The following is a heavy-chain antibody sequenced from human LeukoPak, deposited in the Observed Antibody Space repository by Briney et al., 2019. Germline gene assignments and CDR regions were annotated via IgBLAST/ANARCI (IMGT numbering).Heavy chain of an antibody. CDR3: TRWWDRYFDY. V-gene: IGHV3-49*04. Sequence: GGSLRLSCTTSGFSFGGSGMSWVRQASGKGLEWVGFIRSKGYGGTTEYAASVRGRFIISRDDSKSIAYLQMNSLKIEDSAVYYCTRWWDRYFDYWGQGTLVTVSS. CDR1: GFSFGGSG. CDR2: IRSKGYGGTT. J-gene: IGHJ4*02. D-gene: IGHD1-26*01.